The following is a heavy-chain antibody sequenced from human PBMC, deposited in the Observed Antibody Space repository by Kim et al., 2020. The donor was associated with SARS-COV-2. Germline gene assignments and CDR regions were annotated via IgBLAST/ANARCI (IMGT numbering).Heavy chain of an antibody. J-gene: IGHJ5*02. V-gene: IGHV1-2*02. CDR1: GYTFTGYY. CDR2: INPNSGGT. Sequence: ASVKVSCKASGYTFTGYYIYWVRQAPGQGLEWLGWINPNSGGTNYAQKFQGRVTMTRDTSITTVYMELSRLRSDDTALYYFARGKVSGWWGAGVLPTIDP. D-gene: IGHD6-19*01. CDR3: ARGKVSGWWGAGVLPTIDP.